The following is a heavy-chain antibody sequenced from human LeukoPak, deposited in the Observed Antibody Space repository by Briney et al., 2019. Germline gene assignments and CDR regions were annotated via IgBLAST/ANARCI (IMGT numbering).Heavy chain of an antibody. CDR2: IFHAGFT. V-gene: IGHV4-4*02. Sequence: PSGTLSLTCAVSGGSISSSTWWTWVRHIPGKGLEWIGEIFHAGFTNYNPSLKSRVTISVDKSKNQFSLKLSSVTAADTAVYYCARDRGSGYYDSSGYYFDYWGQGTLVTVSS. CDR1: GGSISSSTW. D-gene: IGHD3-22*01. CDR3: ARDRGSGYYDSSGYYFDY. J-gene: IGHJ4*02.